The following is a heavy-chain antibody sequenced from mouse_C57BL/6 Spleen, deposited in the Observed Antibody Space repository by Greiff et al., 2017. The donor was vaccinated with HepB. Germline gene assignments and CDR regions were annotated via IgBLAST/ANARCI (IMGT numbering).Heavy chain of an antibody. V-gene: IGHV1-81*01. J-gene: IGHJ4*01. CDR1: GYTFTSYG. CDR3: ARRGSYGSSYEAMDY. CDR2: IYPRSGNT. D-gene: IGHD1-1*01. Sequence: QVQLQQSGAELARPGASVKLSCKASGYTFTSYGISWVKQSTGQGLEWIGEIYPRSGNTYYNEKFKGKATLTADKSSSTAYMELRSLTSEDSAVYFCARRGSYGSSYEAMDYWGQGTSVTVSS.